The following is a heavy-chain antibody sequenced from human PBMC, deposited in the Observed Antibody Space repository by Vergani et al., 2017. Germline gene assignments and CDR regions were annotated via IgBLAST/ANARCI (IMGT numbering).Heavy chain of an antibody. CDR3: ARGGARITMVRGVIPPKFDY. V-gene: IGHV6-1*01. Sequence: QVQLQQSGPGLVKPSQTLSLTCAISGDSVSSNSAAWNWIRQSPSRGLEWLGRTYYRSKWYNDYAVSVKSRITINPDTSKNQFSLQLNSVTPEDTAVYYCARGGARITMVRGVIPPKFDYWGQGTLVTVSS. CDR1: GDSVSSNSAA. CDR2: TYYRSKWYN. D-gene: IGHD3-10*01. J-gene: IGHJ4*02.